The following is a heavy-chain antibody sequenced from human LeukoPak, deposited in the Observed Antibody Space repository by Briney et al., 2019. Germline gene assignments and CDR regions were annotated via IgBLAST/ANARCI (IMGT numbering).Heavy chain of an antibody. D-gene: IGHD6-13*01. Sequence: GGSLRLSCAASGFTFSSYAMSWVRQAPGKGLEWVGRIKSKTDGGTTDYAAPVKGRFTISRDDSKNTLYLQMNSLKTEDTAVYYCTTGQKRGPKYSSSWYYFDYWGQGTLVTVSS. CDR1: GFTFSSYA. V-gene: IGHV3-15*01. CDR3: TTGQKRGPKYSSSWYYFDY. J-gene: IGHJ4*02. CDR2: IKSKTDGGTT.